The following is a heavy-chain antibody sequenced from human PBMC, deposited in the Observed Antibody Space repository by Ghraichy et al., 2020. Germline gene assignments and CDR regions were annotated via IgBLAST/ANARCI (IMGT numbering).Heavy chain of an antibody. V-gene: IGHV3-7*03. CDR2: IKQDESDK. Sequence: GESLNISCTASGFTFRNFLMSWVRQAPGKGLEWVAVIKQDESDKDYGESLKGHFTISRDKAKNLLYLQMNSLRAEDTAVYYCARRAEIRITLFGEIILSPAWFDTWGQGTLVTVSS. J-gene: IGHJ5*02. CDR1: GFTFRNFL. D-gene: IGHD3-3*01. CDR3: ARRAEIRITLFGEIILSPAWFDT.